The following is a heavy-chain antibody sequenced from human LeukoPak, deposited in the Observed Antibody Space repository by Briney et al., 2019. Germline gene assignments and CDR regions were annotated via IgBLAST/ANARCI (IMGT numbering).Heavy chain of an antibody. V-gene: IGHV1-46*01. CDR1: GYTFTSYY. CDR3: ARAPLYTIFGVVVDYYYYYGMDV. CDR2: INPSGGST. Sequence: ASVKVSCKASGYTFTSYYMHWVRQAPGQGLEWMGIINPSGGSTSYAQKFQGRVTMTRDTSTSTVYMELSSLRSEDTAVYYCARAPLYTIFGVVVDYYYYYGMDVWGQGTTVTVSS. J-gene: IGHJ6*02. D-gene: IGHD3-3*01.